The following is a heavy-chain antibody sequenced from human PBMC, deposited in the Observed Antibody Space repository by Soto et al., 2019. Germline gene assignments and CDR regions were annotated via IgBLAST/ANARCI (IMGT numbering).Heavy chain of an antibody. J-gene: IGHJ6*02. D-gene: IGHD3-3*01. CDR3: ARVTESLGVYGMDV. V-gene: IGHV4-30-4*01. CDR2: IYYSGST. CDR1: GGSISSDYYY. Sequence: PSETLSLTCTVSGGSISSDYYYWSWIRQPPGKGLEWIGYIYYSGSTFYNPSLKSRVTISVDTSKNQFSLKLSSVTAADTAVYYCARVTESLGVYGMDVWGQGTTVTVS.